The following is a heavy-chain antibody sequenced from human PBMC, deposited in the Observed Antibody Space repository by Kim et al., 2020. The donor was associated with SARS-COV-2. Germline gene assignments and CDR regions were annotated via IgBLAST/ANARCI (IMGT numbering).Heavy chain of an antibody. V-gene: IGHV4-31*03. Sequence: SETLSLTCTVSGGSISSGGYYWSWIRQHPGKGLEWIGYIYYSGSTYYNPSLKSRVTISVDTSKNQFSLKLSSVTAADTAVYYCARDPPHYDFWSGYSDVWGKGTTVTVSS. CDR2: IYYSGST. D-gene: IGHD3-3*01. CDR1: GGSISSGGYY. J-gene: IGHJ6*04. CDR3: ARDPPHYDFWSGYSDV.